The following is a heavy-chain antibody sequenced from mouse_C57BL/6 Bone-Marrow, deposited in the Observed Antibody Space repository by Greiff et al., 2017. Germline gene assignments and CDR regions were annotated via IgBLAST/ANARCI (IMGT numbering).Heavy chain of an antibody. V-gene: IGHV2-6*01. Sequence: VQRVESGPGLVAPSQSLSITCTVSGFSLTSYGVDWVRQSPGKGLEWLGVIWGVGSTNYNSALKSRLSLSKDNSKSQVFLKMNSLQTDDTAMYYCARYGPYGGFAYWGQGTLVTVSA. CDR3: ARYGPYGGFAY. CDR1: GFSLTSYG. J-gene: IGHJ3*01. D-gene: IGHD1-1*01. CDR2: IWGVGST.